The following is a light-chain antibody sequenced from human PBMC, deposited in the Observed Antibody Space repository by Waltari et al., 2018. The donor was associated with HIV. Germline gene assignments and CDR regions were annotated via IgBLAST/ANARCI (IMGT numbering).Light chain of an antibody. CDR1: SNDVGGYNY. Sequence: QSALTQPASVSGSPGQSITISCTGTSNDVGGYNYVSWYQHHPGKAPKLMIYDVIDRPSGVSRRFSGSKSGNTASLTISGLQAEDEADYYCSSYTSSATLVFGGGTKLTV. CDR3: SSYTSSATLV. J-gene: IGLJ2*01. V-gene: IGLV2-14*03. CDR2: DVI.